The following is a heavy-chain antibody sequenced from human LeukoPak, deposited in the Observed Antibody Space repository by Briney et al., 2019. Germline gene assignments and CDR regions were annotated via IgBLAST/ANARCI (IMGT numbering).Heavy chain of an antibody. D-gene: IGHD6-13*01. CDR3: ARGLTTHRSSWYERIYYHYYYYMDV. CDR1: GYTFTSYY. Sequence: GASVKVSCKASGYTFTSYYMDWVRQAPGQGLEWMGIINPSGGSTSYAQKFQGRVTMTRDMSTSTVYMELSSLRSEDTAVYYCARGLTTHRSSWYERIYYHYYYYMDVWGKGTTVTISS. V-gene: IGHV1-46*01. CDR2: INPSGGST. J-gene: IGHJ6*03.